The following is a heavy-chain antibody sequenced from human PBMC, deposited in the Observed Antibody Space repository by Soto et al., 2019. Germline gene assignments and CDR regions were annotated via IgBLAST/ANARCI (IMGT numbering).Heavy chain of an antibody. CDR2: IDHEHGDK. Sequence: ASVKVSCKVSGDSLSELSIHWVRQGPGEGLEWLGGIDHEHGDKNYAQKFQGRLTLTQDTSTDTAYMELSNVRSDDTAVYYCALESNSTQLQIRPHFEYLGRGTLLTVSS. D-gene: IGHD6-6*01. CDR3: ALESNSTQLQIRPHFEY. CDR1: GDSLSELS. J-gene: IGHJ4*01. V-gene: IGHV1-24*01.